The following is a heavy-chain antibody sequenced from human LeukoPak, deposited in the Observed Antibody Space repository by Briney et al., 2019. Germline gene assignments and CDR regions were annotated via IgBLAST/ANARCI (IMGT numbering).Heavy chain of an antibody. CDR3: ARDLDDYGDYGYFDY. J-gene: IGHJ4*02. Sequence: GASVKVSCKASGYTFTSYGISWVRQAPGQGLEWMGWISAYNGNTNYAQKLQGRVTMTTDTSTSTAYMELRSLRSDDTAVYCCARDLDDYGDYGYFDYWGQGTLVTVSS. D-gene: IGHD4-17*01. V-gene: IGHV1-18*01. CDR1: GYTFTSYG. CDR2: ISAYNGNT.